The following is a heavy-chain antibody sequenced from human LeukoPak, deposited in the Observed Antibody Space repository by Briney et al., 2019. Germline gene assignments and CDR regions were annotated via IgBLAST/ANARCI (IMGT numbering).Heavy chain of an antibody. D-gene: IGHD1-26*01. V-gene: IGHV3-21*01. Sequence: PGGSPRLSCAASGFTFSSYSMNWVRQAPGKGLEWVSSISSSSSYIYYADSVKGRFTISRDNAKNSLYLQMNSLRAEDTAVYYCARDPERRQIVGATPGDYWGQGTLVTVSS. CDR1: GFTFSSYS. CDR2: ISSSSSYI. CDR3: ARDPERRQIVGATPGDY. J-gene: IGHJ4*02.